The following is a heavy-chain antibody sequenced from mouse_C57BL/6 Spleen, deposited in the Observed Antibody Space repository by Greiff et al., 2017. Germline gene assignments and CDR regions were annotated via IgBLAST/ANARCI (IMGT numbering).Heavy chain of an antibody. J-gene: IGHJ3*01. V-gene: IGHV1-26*01. D-gene: IGHD1-1*01. Sequence: EVQLQQSGPELVKPGASVKISCKASGYTFTDYYMNWVKQSHGKSLEWIGDINPNNGGTSYNQKFKGKATLTVDKSSSTAYMELRSLTSEDSAVYYCARSRGSSYEWFAYWGQGTLVTVSA. CDR1: GYTFTDYY. CDR2: INPNNGGT. CDR3: ARSRGSSYEWFAY.